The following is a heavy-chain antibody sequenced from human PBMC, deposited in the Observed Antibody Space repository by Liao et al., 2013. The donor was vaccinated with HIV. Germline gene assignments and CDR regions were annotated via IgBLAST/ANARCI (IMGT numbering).Heavy chain of an antibody. Sequence: QLQLQESGPGLVKPSETLSLTCTVSGGSISSSSYYWGWIRQPPGKGLEWIGSIYYSGSTYYNPSLKSRVTISVDTSKNQFSLKLNSVTAADTAVYFCARGGSGYCSSTSCYPPYYYYYMDVWGKGTTVTVSS. J-gene: IGHJ6*03. CDR2: IYYSGST. D-gene: IGHD2-2*01. V-gene: IGHV4-39*07. CDR3: ARGGSGYCSSTSCYPPYYYYYMDV. CDR1: GGSISSSSYY.